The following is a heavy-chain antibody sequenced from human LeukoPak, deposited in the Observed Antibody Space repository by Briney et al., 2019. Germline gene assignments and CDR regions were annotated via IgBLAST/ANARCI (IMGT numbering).Heavy chain of an antibody. J-gene: IGHJ4*02. Sequence: GGSLRLSCAASGFTFSAYYMSWIRQAPGKGLEWVSYFSNGGNSGNTIYYADSVKGRFTISRDNAKNSLYLQMNSLRAEDTAVYYCARDPYTSGSDYWGQGTLVTVSS. D-gene: IGHD6-19*01. CDR2: FSNGGNSGNTI. CDR3: ARDPYTSGSDY. CDR1: GFTFSAYY. V-gene: IGHV3-11*01.